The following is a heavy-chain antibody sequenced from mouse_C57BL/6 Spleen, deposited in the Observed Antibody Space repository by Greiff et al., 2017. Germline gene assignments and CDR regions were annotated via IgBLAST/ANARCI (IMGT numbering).Heavy chain of an antibody. CDR1: GYTFTSYW. J-gene: IGHJ1*03. D-gene: IGHD1-1*01. V-gene: IGHV1-59*01. Sequence: QVQLQQPGAELVRPGTSVKLSCKASGYTFTSYWMHWVKQRPGQGLEWIGVIDPSDSYTNSNQTFKGKATLTVDPSSSTAYMQLSSLTSEDSAVYYCARGSPYYYGSRWYFDVWGTGTTVTVSS. CDR2: IDPSDSYT. CDR3: ARGSPYYYGSRWYFDV.